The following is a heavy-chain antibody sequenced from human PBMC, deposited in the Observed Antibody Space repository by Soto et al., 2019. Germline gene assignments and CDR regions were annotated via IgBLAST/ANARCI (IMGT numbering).Heavy chain of an antibody. D-gene: IGHD7-27*01. CDR1: GFTYSRVG. V-gene: IGHV3-7*01. J-gene: IGHJ4*02. CDR2: IAHDGSEK. CDR3: ARESNAHFDY. Sequence: PGGSLRLSCAASGFTYSRVGMSWVRQAPGRGLEWVATIAHDGSEKFYVDSVKGRFTISRDNTKNSLYLQMNSLRAEDTAVYYCARESNAHFDYWGQGTMVTVSS.